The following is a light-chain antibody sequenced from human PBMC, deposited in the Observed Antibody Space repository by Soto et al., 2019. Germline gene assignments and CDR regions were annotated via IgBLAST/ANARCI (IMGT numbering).Light chain of an antibody. J-gene: IGKJ1*01. V-gene: IGKV3-11*01. CDR1: QSVSSSS. CDR3: QQRANWPGT. CDR2: DAS. Sequence: EMVLTQSPGTLSLSPGERATLSCRASQSVSSSSLAWYQQQPGQAPRLLIYDASNRATGIPARFSGSGSGTDFTLTISSLEAKDFAVYYCQQRANWPGTFGQGTKVDIK.